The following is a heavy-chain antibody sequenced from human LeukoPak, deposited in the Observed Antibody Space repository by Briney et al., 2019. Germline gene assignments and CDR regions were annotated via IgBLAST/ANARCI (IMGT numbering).Heavy chain of an antibody. Sequence: GGSLRLSCAASGFTFDDYAMHWVRQAPGKGLEWVSGISWNSGSTGYADSVKGRFTISRDNAKNSLYLQMNSLRAEDTAVYYCARDLSRPGEGFDSWGQGTLVTVSS. CDR3: ARDLSRPGEGFDS. CDR2: ISWNSGST. CDR1: GFTFDDYA. J-gene: IGHJ4*02. V-gene: IGHV3-9*01. D-gene: IGHD6-6*01.